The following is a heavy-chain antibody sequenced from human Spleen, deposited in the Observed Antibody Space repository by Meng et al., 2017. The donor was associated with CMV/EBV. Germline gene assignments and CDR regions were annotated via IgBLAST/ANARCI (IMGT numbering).Heavy chain of an antibody. V-gene: IGHV3-74*03. CDR1: GFTFSASW. D-gene: IGHD3-16*01. J-gene: IGHJ4*02. CDR2: ISNTGSTT. CDR3: ARAWGH. Sequence: GRSLRLSCAASGFTFSASWMHWVRQAPGKGLVWVSRISNTGSTTTYAESVRGRFTISRDNAKNTLYLQMNSLRAEDTAVYYCARAWGHWGQGTLVTVSS.